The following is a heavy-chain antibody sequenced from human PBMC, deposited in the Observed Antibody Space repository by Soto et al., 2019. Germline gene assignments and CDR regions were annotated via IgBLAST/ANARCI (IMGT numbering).Heavy chain of an antibody. CDR2: IYYSGST. J-gene: IGHJ4*02. V-gene: IGHV4-30-4*01. Sequence: PSETLSLTCTVSGGSISSGDYYWSWIRQPPGKGLEWIGYIYYSGSTYYNPSLKSRVTISVDTSKNQFSLKLSSVTAADTAVYYCEAHEGYYDSSGSIDYWGQGTLVTVSS. CDR1: GGSISSGDYY. D-gene: IGHD3-22*01. CDR3: EAHEGYYDSSGSIDY.